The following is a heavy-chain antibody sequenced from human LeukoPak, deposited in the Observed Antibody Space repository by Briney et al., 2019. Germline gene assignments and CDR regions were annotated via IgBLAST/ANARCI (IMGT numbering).Heavy chain of an antibody. V-gene: IGHV3-7*01. CDR1: GFTFGDYL. D-gene: IGHD3-10*01. J-gene: IGHJ5*02. CDR2: MKQDGSEK. CDR3: AREAYYYGSGSYFWFDP. Sequence: GGSLRLSCTASGFTFGDYLMSWFRQAPGKGLEWVANMKQDGSEKYYVDSVKGRFTISRDNAKNSLYLQMNSLRAEDTAVYYCAREAYYYGSGSYFWFDPWGQGTLVTVSS.